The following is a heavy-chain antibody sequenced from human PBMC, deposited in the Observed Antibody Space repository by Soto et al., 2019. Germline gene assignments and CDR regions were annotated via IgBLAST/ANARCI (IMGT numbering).Heavy chain of an antibody. V-gene: IGHV3-7*01. Sequence: GGSLRLSCAASGFTFSSYWMSCVRQAPGKGLEWLANIKQDGSEKYYVDSVKGRFTISIDNAKNSLYLQMNSLRAEDTAVYYCESWGRPLGRFLEWLLSDYYYRMAVWAQGTTVTFSS. D-gene: IGHD3-3*01. CDR1: GFTFSSYW. CDR2: IKQDGSEK. J-gene: IGHJ6*01. CDR3: ESWGRPLGRFLEWLLSDYYYRMAV.